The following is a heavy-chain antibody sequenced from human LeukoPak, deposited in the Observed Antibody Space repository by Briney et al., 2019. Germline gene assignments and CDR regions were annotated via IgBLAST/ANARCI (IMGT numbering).Heavy chain of an antibody. Sequence: GGSLRLSCAASGFTFSDYAMHWVRQAPGEGLEWVAVISFDGSNKYYADSVKGRFTISRDSSKNTLYLQMNSLRAEDTAVYYCAKASCSSSSCYYFDNWGQGTLVTVSS. CDR3: AKASCSSSSCYYFDN. CDR2: ISFDGSNK. V-gene: IGHV3-30-3*01. CDR1: GFTFSDYA. J-gene: IGHJ4*02. D-gene: IGHD2-2*01.